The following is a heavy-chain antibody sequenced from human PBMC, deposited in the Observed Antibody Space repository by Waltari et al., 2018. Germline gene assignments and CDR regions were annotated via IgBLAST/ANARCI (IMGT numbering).Heavy chain of an antibody. J-gene: IGHJ5*02. V-gene: IGHV1-8*01. Sequence: QVQLVQSGAEVKKPGASVKVSCKASGYTFTSYDVNWVRQAAGQGLEWMGWMNPKSGNTGYAQKFQGRVTMTRNTSISSAYMELSSLTSEDTVVYYCARGTRSFDTWGQGTLVTVSP. CDR2: MNPKSGNT. CDR3: ARGTRSFDT. D-gene: IGHD2-2*01. CDR1: GYTFTSYD.